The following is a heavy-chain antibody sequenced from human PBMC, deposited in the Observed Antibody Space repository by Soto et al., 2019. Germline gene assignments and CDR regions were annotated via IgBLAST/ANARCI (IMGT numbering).Heavy chain of an antibody. Sequence: QITLKESGPTLVKPTQTLTLTCTFPGLSLSSSGVAVAWIRQPAGKALEWLALMYWDGDQRYSPFLMGMLTTTNDTSEHQVVLTMTNIDPVDTATYYCAHKVGRGAGMDVWGQGTTVTVSS. V-gene: IGHV2-5*02. CDR3: AHKVGRGAGMDV. J-gene: IGHJ6*02. CDR2: MYWDGDQ. CDR1: GLSLSSSGVA. D-gene: IGHD1-26*01.